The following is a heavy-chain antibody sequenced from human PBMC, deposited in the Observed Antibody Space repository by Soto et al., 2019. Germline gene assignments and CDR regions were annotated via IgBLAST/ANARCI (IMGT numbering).Heavy chain of an antibody. CDR3: ATWHEREHDYDV. V-gene: IGHV3-53*01. J-gene: IGHJ3*01. Sequence: DVQLVESGGGLIQPGESLRLSCAAFGLTISGKKYVAWVRQAPGKGLEWVSALYDVDGSFYADSVKGRFTTSSDSSKTTVYLQINHLRPDDTAVYYCATWHEREHDYDVWGQGTTVTVSS. CDR2: LYDVDGS. D-gene: IGHD1-1*01. CDR1: GLTISGKKY.